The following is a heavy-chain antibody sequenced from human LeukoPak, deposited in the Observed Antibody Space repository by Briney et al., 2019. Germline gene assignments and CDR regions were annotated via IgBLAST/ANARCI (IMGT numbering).Heavy chain of an antibody. D-gene: IGHD3-9*01. Sequence: GASVKVSCKASGYTFTSYGISWVRQAPGQGLEWMGWISAYNGNTNYAQRLQGRVTMTTDTSTSTAYMELRSLRSDDTAVYYCARDQKYYDILTGYYFWGQGTLVTVSS. CDR2: ISAYNGNT. CDR1: GYTFTSYG. J-gene: IGHJ4*02. V-gene: IGHV1-18*01. CDR3: ARDQKYYDILTGYYF.